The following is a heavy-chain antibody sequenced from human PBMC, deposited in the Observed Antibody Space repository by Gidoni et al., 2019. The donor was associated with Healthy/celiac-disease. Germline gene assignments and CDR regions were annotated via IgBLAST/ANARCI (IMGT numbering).Heavy chain of an antibody. Sequence: QLQLQESGPGLVKPSETLSLPCTVSGGSISSSSYYRGWIRQPPGKGLEWIGSIYYSGSTYYNPSLKSRVTISVDTSKNQFALKLSSVTAADTAVYYCASFMGEPYDAFDIWGQGTMVTVSS. J-gene: IGHJ3*02. CDR2: IYYSGST. D-gene: IGHD3-16*01. CDR1: GGSISSSSYY. V-gene: IGHV4-39*01. CDR3: ASFMGEPYDAFDI.